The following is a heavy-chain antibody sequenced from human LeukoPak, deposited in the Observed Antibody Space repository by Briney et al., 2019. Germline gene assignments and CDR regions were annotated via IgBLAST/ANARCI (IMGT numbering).Heavy chain of an antibody. D-gene: IGHD5-12*01. J-gene: IGHJ5*02. CDR3: ARGYSDYGSWFDP. V-gene: IGHV3-30*03. CDR1: GFTFSSYV. Sequence: GRSLRLSCAASGFTFSSYVMHWVRQASGKGLEWVAVISYDGSNKYYADSVKGRFTISRDNSKNTLSLQMNSLRAEDTAVYYCARGYSDYGSWFDPWGQGTLVTVSS. CDR2: ISYDGSNK.